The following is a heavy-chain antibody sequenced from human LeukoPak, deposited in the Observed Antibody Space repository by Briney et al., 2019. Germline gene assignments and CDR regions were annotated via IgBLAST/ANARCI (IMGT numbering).Heavy chain of an antibody. Sequence: PSETLSLTCTVSGGSISSYYWSWIRQPAGKGLEWIGRIYTSGSTNYNPSLKSRVTMSVDTSKNQFSLKLSSVTAADTAVYYCARAGYSSSIAAFDIWGQGTMVTVSS. CDR2: IYTSGST. J-gene: IGHJ3*02. D-gene: IGHD6-13*01. V-gene: IGHV4-4*07. CDR1: GGSISSYY. CDR3: ARAGYSSSIAAFDI.